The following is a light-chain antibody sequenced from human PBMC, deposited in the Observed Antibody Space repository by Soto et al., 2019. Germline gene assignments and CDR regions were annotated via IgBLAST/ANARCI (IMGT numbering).Light chain of an antibody. V-gene: IGKV3-20*01. J-gene: IGKJ4*01. Sequence: EIVLTQSPGTLSLSPGERATLSCRASQIVSSSYLAWYQQKPGQAPRLLIYGASTRATGIPDRFSGSGSATDFTLTISRLEPEDFAVYYCQQYGTSPPLTFGGGTKVDIK. CDR3: QQYGTSPPLT. CDR2: GAS. CDR1: QIVSSSY.